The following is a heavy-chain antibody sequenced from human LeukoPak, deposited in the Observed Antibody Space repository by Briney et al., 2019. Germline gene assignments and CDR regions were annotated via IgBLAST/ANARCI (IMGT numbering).Heavy chain of an antibody. V-gene: IGHV3-23*01. J-gene: IGHJ3*02. CDR1: GFTFSSYA. D-gene: IGHD1-26*01. CDR3: AKYNLGELLRGGAFDI. Sequence: GGSLRLSCAASGFTFSSYAMSWVRQAPGKGLEWVSAISGSGGSTYYADSVKGRFTISRDNSKNTLYLQMNSLRAEDTAVYYCAKYNLGELLRGGAFDIWGQGTMVTVSS. CDR2: ISGSGGST.